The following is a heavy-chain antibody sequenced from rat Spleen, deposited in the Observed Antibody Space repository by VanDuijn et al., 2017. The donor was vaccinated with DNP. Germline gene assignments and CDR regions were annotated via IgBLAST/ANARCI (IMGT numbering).Heavy chain of an antibody. D-gene: IGHD1-11*01. Sequence: EVQLVESDGGLVQPGGSLNLSCAASGFTFSNYGMAWVRQAPTKGLEWVATISYDGSSTWYRDSVKGRFTISRDNAKSTLYLQMDSLRSEDTATYYCARHEATEGIDFDYWGQGVMVTVSS. CDR2: ISYDGSST. J-gene: IGHJ2*01. CDR1: GFTFSNYG. CDR3: ARHEATEGIDFDY. V-gene: IGHV5-29*01.